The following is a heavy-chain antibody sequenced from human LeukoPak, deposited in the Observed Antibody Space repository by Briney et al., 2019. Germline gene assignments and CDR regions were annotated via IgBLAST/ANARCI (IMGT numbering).Heavy chain of an antibody. Sequence: GGSLRLSCAASGFTFSDYYMSWIRQAPGKGLEWVSYISSSGSTIYYADSVKGRFTISRDNAKNSLYLQMNSLRAEDTAVYYCASQGRIAVAGTYYYYGMDVWGQGTTVTVSS. J-gene: IGHJ6*02. CDR3: ASQGRIAVAGTYYYYGMDV. V-gene: IGHV3-11*01. CDR2: ISSSGSTI. D-gene: IGHD6-19*01. CDR1: GFTFSDYY.